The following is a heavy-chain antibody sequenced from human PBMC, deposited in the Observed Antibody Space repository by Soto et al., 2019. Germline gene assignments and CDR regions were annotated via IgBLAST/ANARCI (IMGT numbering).Heavy chain of an antibody. CDR1: GYTCASNG. CDR2: ISAYNGNT. CDR3: ARVGFPAMAPFRY. V-gene: IGHV1-18*01. D-gene: IGHD5-18*01. J-gene: IGHJ4*02. Sequence: GASAKLSSKDCGYTCASNGSSWVRQAPGQGLEWMGWISAYNGNTNYAQKLQGRVTMTTDTSTSTAYMELRSLRSDDTAVYYCARVGFPAMAPFRYWGQGTLATVSS.